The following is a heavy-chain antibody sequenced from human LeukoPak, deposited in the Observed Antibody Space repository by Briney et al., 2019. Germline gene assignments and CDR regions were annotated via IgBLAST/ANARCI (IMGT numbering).Heavy chain of an antibody. CDR3: ARSPRVPRSSWPFDY. CDR1: GGSISSYY. Sequence: PSETLSLTCTVSGGSISSYYWSWIRQPAGKGLEWIGYIYYSGSTNYNPSLKSRVTISVDTSKNQFSLKLSSVTAADTAVYYCARSPRVPRSSWPFDYWGRGTLVTVSS. J-gene: IGHJ4*02. D-gene: IGHD6-13*01. V-gene: IGHV4-59*08. CDR2: IYYSGST.